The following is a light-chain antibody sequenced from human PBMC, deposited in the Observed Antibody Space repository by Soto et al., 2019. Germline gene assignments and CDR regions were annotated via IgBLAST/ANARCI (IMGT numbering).Light chain of an antibody. J-gene: IGKJ5*01. V-gene: IGKV3-20*01. CDR3: QQYGNSPFT. CDR2: GAS. CDR1: QSISSPS. Sequence: EIVLTQSPGTLSLSLGERATLSCSASQSISSPSLAWYQQKPGQAPRLLIYGASTRATGIPDRFSGSESGTDFTLTISRLEPEDFVVYYCQQYGNSPFTFGQGTRLEI.